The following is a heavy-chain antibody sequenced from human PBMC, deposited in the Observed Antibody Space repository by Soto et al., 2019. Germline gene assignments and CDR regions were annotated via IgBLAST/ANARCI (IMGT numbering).Heavy chain of an antibody. D-gene: IGHD3-3*01. CDR2: ISAYNGNT. J-gene: IGHJ4*02. CDR3: ARVNGAQLLEWLDY. Sequence: ASVKVSCKASGYTFTSYGISWVRQAPGQGLEWMGWISAYNGNTNYAQKLQGRVTMTTDTSTSTAYMELRSLRSDDTAVYYCARVNGAQLLEWLDYWGQGTLVTVSS. CDR1: GYTFTSYG. V-gene: IGHV1-18*01.